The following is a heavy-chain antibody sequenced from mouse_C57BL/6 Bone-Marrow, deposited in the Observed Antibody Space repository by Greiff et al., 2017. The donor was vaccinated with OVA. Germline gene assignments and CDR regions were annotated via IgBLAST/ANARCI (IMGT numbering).Heavy chain of an antibody. Sequence: VQLQQSGAELARPGASVKLSCKASGYTFTSYGISCVKQRTGQGLEWIGEIYPRSGNTYYNEKFKGKATLTADKSSSTAYMELRSLTSEDSAVYFCARRAYYTLFFAYWGQGTLVTVSA. V-gene: IGHV1-81*01. J-gene: IGHJ3*01. CDR2: IYPRSGNT. D-gene: IGHD2-12*01. CDR3: ARRAYYTLFFAY. CDR1: GYTFTSYG.